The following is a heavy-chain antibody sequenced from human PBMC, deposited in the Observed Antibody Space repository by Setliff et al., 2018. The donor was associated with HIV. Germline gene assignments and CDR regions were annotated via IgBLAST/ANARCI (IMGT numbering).Heavy chain of an antibody. CDR3: TRDIGEAYYNFWGAYEYFDY. V-gene: IGHV3-49*04. CDR2: IRSQAYGGTP. J-gene: IGHJ4*02. CDR1: GFNFGDYG. Sequence: GESLTISCIASGFNFGDYGMTWVRQAPGKGLEWVGFIRSQAYGGTPEYAASVKGRFTISRDDSKSIAYLQMNSLKTEDTAVYYCTRDIGEAYYNFWGAYEYFDYWGQGTQVTVSS. D-gene: IGHD3-3*01.